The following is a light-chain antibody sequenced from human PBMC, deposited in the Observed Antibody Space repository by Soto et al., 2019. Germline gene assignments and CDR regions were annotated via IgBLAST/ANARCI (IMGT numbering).Light chain of an antibody. Sequence: QPVRKHAPSVSGAPRQRITISCTGSSSNIGAHYDVHWYRQLPGAAPKLLLYGDNNRPSGVPDRFSGSKSGTSASLAITGLQADDEADYYCQSYDSSLNRVFGTGTKVTVL. J-gene: IGLJ1*01. V-gene: IGLV1-40*01. CDR2: GDN. CDR1: SSNIGAHYD. CDR3: QSYDSSLNRV.